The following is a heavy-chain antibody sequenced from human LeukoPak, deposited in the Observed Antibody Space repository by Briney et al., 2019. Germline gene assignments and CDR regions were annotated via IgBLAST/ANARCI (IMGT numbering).Heavy chain of an antibody. J-gene: IGHJ4*02. Sequence: GGSLRLSCAASGFTFSSYAMSWVRQAPGKGLEWVSAISGSGGSTYYADSVKGRFTISRDNSKNTLYLQMNSLRAEDTAAYYCATHSYYYDSSGYSKSYYFDYWGQGTLVTVSS. V-gene: IGHV3-23*01. CDR3: ATHSYYYDSSGYSKSYYFDY. D-gene: IGHD3-22*01. CDR1: GFTFSSYA. CDR2: ISGSGGST.